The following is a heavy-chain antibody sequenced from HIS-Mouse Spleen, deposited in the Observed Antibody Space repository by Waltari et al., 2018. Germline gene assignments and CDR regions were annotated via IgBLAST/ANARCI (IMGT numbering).Heavy chain of an antibody. CDR2: INREGSRT. Sequence: EVQLVESGGGLVQPGGSRRLPCAASGVPFRSYWMPWVRQAPGKGPVWVSRINREGSRTSYADSVKGRFTISRDNAKNTLYLQMNSLRAEDTAVYYCARDGGGDYGDYVRAPEYFQHWGQGTLVTVSS. J-gene: IGHJ1*01. CDR3: ARDGGGDYGDYVRAPEYFQH. V-gene: IGHV3-74*01. CDR1: GVPFRSYW. D-gene: IGHD4-17*01.